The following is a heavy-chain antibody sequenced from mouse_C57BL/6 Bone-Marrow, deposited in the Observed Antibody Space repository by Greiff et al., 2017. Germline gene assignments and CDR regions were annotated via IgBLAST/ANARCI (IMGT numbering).Heavy chain of an antibody. D-gene: IGHD4-1*01. Sequence: QVQLQQPGAELVKPGASVKMSCKASGYTFTSYWITWVKQRPGQGLEWIGDIYPTSGRTNYNEKFKSKAILTVDTSSNTSYMQLSSLTSEDSAVFYCARSGPLGQCFDYWGQGTTLTVSS. V-gene: IGHV1-55*01. J-gene: IGHJ2*01. CDR1: GYTFTSYW. CDR2: IYPTSGRT. CDR3: ARSGPLGQCFDY.